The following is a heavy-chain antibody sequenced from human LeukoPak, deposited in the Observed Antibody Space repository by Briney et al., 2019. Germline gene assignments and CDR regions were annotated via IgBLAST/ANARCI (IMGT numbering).Heavy chain of an antibody. J-gene: IGHJ5*02. CDR3: ASGIYDILTGYYSWFDP. CDR1: GGSISSGDYY. D-gene: IGHD3-9*01. V-gene: IGHV4-30-4*01. CDR2: IYYSGST. Sequence: PSQTLSLTCTVSGGSISSGDYYWSWIRQPPGKGLEWIGYIYYSGSTYYNPSLKSRVIISVDTSKNQFSLKLSSVTAADTAVYYCASGIYDILTGYYSWFDPWGQGTLVTVSS.